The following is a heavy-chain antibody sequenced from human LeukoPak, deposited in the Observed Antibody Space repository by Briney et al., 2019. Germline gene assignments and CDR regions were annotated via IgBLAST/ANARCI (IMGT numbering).Heavy chain of an antibody. CDR2: IYTSGST. CDR3: ARTWSGYLYWFDP. D-gene: IGHD3-3*01. V-gene: IGHV4-61*02. J-gene: IGHJ5*02. Sequence: SQTLSLTCTVSGGSISSGSYYWSWIRQPAGKGLEWIGRIYTSGSTNYNPSLKSRVTISVDTSKNQFSLKLSSVTAADTAVYYCARTWSGYLYWFDPWGQGTLVTVSS. CDR1: GGSISSGSYY.